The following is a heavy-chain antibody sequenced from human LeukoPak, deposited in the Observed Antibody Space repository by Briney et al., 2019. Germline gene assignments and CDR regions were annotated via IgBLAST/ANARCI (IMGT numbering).Heavy chain of an antibody. CDR1: GHTFTGYY. J-gene: IGHJ5*02. CDR2: INPNSGRT. V-gene: IGHV1-2*02. Sequence: ASVKVSCKVSGHTFTGYYMNWVRQAPGQGLEWMGWINPNSGRTSYARNFQGRVIMTRDPSINTAYMELSGLTSNDTAVYYCARTREYSSSWYFPPFDPWGQGTLVTISS. CDR3: ARTREYSSSWYFPPFDP. D-gene: IGHD6-13*01.